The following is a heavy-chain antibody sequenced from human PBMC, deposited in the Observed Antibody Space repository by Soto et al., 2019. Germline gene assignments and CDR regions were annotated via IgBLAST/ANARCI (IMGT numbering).Heavy chain of an antibody. D-gene: IGHD6-19*01. CDR1: GGSISSSNW. Sequence: QVQLQESGPGLVNPSWTLSLTCAVAGGSISSSNWWSWVRQPPGKGLEWLGEIYDSGSTNYNPSLRSRVTISVDTSKYQFSLELSSVTAADTAVYCGERVAVAGTRVDYWGQGTLVTVSS. V-gene: IGHV4-4*01. CDR3: ERVAVAGTRVDY. CDR2: IYDSGST. J-gene: IGHJ4*02.